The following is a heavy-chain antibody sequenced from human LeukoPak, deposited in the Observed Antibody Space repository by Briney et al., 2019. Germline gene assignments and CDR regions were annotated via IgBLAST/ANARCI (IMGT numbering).Heavy chain of an antibody. CDR3: ARHGRDMISGWSLEKKAYYYYGMDV. CDR2: IDPSDSYP. J-gene: IGHJ6*02. Sequence: NRGESLKISCKGSGYSFTSYWISWVRQMPGKGLEWMGRIDPSDSYPNYSPSFQGHVTISADKSISTAYLQWSSLKASDTAMYYCARHGRDMISGWSLEKKAYYYYGMDVWGQGTTVTVSS. D-gene: IGHD6-19*01. CDR1: GYSFTSYW. V-gene: IGHV5-10-1*01.